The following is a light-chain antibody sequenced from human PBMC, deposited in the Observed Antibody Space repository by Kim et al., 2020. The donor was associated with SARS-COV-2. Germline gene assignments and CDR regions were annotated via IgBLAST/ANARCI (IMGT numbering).Light chain of an antibody. J-gene: IGKJ2*01. CDR1: QAITGY. CDR3: QETFTTPPYI. Sequence: DIQMTQSPSSLSASVGDRVTITCRASQAITGYVNWYQQKPGKAPKLLIYGASTLQTGVPSRFNGSGSGTDFALTISGLQPEDFATYYCQETFTTPPYIFGQGTRLEI. CDR2: GAS. V-gene: IGKV1-39*01.